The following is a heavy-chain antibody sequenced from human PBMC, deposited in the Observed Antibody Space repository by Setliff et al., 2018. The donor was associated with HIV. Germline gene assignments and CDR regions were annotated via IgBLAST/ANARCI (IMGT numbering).Heavy chain of an antibody. CDR3: ARDRSSGGYAYGLIDY. D-gene: IGHD5-18*01. CDR1: GGSISSYY. CDR2: VYYDGST. Sequence: NPSETLSLTCTVSGGSISSYYWSWIRQPPGKGLEWIGYVYYDGSTKHNPSLESRVTISVDTSKNQFSLKVSSVTAADTAVYYCARDRSSGGYAYGLIDYWGQGRLVTVSS. V-gene: IGHV4-59*01. J-gene: IGHJ4*02.